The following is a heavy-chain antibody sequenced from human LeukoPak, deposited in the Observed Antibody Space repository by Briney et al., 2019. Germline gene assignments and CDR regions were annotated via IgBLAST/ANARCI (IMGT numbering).Heavy chain of an antibody. CDR1: GYTFTSYD. V-gene: IGHV1-8*01. J-gene: IGHJ4*02. Sequence: ASVRVSRKASGYTFTSYDINWVRRATGQGLEWMGWMNPNSGNTGYAQKFQGRVTMTRNTSISTAYMELSSLRSEDTAVYYCARWGVITFFDYWGQGTLVTVSS. D-gene: IGHD3-10*01. CDR2: MNPNSGNT. CDR3: ARWGVITFFDY.